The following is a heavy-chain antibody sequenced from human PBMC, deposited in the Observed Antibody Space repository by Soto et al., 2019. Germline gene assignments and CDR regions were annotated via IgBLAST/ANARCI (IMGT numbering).Heavy chain of an antibody. D-gene: IGHD3-16*01. Sequence: EVLLVESGGGLVKPGGSLRLSCAASGFAFKYARMTWVRQAPGKGLEWVGHIRSNIDGATTAYAAPVKGRFTISRDESKNTVDLQMNSLITEDTAVYYCTIDWGSGTHYARAFDVWGQGTMVTVSS. J-gene: IGHJ3*01. CDR1: GFAFKYAR. V-gene: IGHV3-15*01. CDR2: IRSNIDGATT. CDR3: TIDWGSGTHYARAFDV.